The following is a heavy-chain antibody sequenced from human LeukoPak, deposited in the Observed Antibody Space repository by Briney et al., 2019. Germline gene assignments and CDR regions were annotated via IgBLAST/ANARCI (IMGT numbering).Heavy chain of an antibody. V-gene: IGHV1-18*01. Sequence: WASVKVSCKASGYTFTNYGIFWVRQAPGQGLEWMGWISAYSGNTNYAQKLQGRVTMTTETSTSTAYMELESLRSDDTAVYYCAISQGSYYDTSGYLGGDYWGQGTLVTVSS. D-gene: IGHD3-22*01. CDR1: GYTFTNYG. CDR2: ISAYSGNT. J-gene: IGHJ4*02. CDR3: AISQGSYYDTSGYLGGDY.